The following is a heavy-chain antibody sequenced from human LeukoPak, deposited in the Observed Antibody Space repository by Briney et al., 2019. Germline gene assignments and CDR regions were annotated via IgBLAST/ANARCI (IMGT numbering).Heavy chain of an antibody. CDR2: PYAGGSA. CDR3: ARAPKNAHFDY. CDR1: GFTVRTNY. V-gene: IGHV3-66*01. Sequence: GGSLRLSCAASGFTVRTNYMSWVRQAPGKGLEWVSLPYAGGSAYYADSVKGRFTISRDNSKNTLYLQMNSLRAEDTAVYYCARAPKNAHFDYWGQGTLVTVSS. J-gene: IGHJ4*02. D-gene: IGHD2/OR15-2a*01.